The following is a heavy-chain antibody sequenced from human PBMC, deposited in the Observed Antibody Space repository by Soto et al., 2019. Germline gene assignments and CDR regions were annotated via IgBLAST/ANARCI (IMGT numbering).Heavy chain of an antibody. CDR3: AKDLCSGGSCYSSFDC. D-gene: IGHD2-15*01. V-gene: IGHV3-23*01. J-gene: IGHJ4*02. CDR2: ISGSGDST. Sequence: EVQLLESGGGLVQPVGSLRLSCAASGFTFNSYAMTWVRQAPGKGLEWVSSISGSGDSTYYADSVKGRFTISRDNSKNTLYLQMNSLRAEDTAVYYCAKDLCSGGSCYSSFDCWGQGTLVTVSS. CDR1: GFTFNSYA.